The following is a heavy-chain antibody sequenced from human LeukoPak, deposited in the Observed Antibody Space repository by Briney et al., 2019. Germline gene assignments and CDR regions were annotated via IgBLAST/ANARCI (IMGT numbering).Heavy chain of an antibody. CDR1: GGSISSYY. J-gene: IGHJ3*01. V-gene: IGHV4-59*01. CDR3: ARSAHYYYDSASYGFAFDV. D-gene: IGHD3-22*01. CDR2: IFYTGST. Sequence: SETLSLTCIVSGGSISSYYWSWIRQPPGKGLEWIGNIFYTGSTKYNPSLKSRVTISVDTSKNQFSLKLSSVTAADTAMYYCARSAHYYYDSASYGFAFDVWGQGTMVTVSS.